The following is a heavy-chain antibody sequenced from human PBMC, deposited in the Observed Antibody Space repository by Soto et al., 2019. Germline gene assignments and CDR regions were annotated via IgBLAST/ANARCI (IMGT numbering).Heavy chain of an antibody. V-gene: IGHV4-30-2*01. D-gene: IGHD3-16*01. Sequence: TLSLTCAVSGFSISSFGYSWSCIRQPPGKGLEWIGYIYHSGSTYYNPSLKSRVTISVDRSKNQFSLKLSSVTAAETDVYYCARAVDFGGNTFDFDIWGQGTMVTV. J-gene: IGHJ3*02. CDR3: ARAVDFGGNTFDFDI. CDR2: IYHSGST. CDR1: GFSISSFGYS.